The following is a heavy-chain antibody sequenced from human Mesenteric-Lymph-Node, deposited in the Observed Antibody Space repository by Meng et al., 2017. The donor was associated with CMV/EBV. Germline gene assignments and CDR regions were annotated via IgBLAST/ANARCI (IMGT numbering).Heavy chain of an antibody. J-gene: IGHJ4*02. CDR3: VEGGVSTSPLHY. CDR1: RFTFSNFA. CDR2: ISGDAYTI. Sequence: GGSLRLSCAASRFTFSNFAMSWVRQAPGKGLEWVSSISGDAYTIYYTDSVKGRFTISRDNSKNTLYMQMNSLRAEDTALYYCVEGGVSTSPLHYWGQGTMVTVSS. V-gene: IGHV3-23*01. D-gene: IGHD3-10*01.